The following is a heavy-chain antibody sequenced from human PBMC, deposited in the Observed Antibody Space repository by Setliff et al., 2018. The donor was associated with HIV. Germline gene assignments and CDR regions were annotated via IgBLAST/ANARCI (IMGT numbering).Heavy chain of an antibody. CDR2: IYYTGSP. D-gene: IGHD6-6*01. CDR1: GGSISNSSSY. V-gene: IGHV4-39*01. CDR3: ARGGGTSSPIDYHYYIDV. Sequence: LSLTCTVSGGSISNSSSYWGWVRQPPGKGLEWIGGIYYTGSPFYNPSLKSRVTISVDTSNNQFSLKLSSVTAADTAVYYCARGGGTSSPIDYHYYIDVWGKGTTVTVSS. J-gene: IGHJ6*03.